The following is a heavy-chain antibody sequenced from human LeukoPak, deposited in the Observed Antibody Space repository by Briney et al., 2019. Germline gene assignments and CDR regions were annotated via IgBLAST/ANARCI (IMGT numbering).Heavy chain of an antibody. CDR3: ARDAEGGYEHYYYYMDV. V-gene: IGHV4-39*07. D-gene: IGHD5-12*01. CDR2: IYYSGST. CDR1: GASISSSTYY. Sequence: SETLSLTCSVSGASISSSTYYWGWIRQPPGKGLEWIGSIYYSGSTYYNPSLKSRVTISVDTSKNQFSLKLSSVIAADTAVYYCARDAEGGYEHYYYYMDVWGKGTTVTVSS. J-gene: IGHJ6*03.